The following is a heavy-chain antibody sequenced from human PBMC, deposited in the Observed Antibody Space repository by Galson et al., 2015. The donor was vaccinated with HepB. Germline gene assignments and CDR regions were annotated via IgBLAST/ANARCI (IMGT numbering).Heavy chain of an antibody. D-gene: IGHD2-2*01. CDR3: TSGPSTDWPRD. CDR1: GGSISSYY. Sequence: ETLSLTCTVSGGSISSYYMSWIRQSPGKGLEWIGYFYYSGRTNYNPSLKSRVTISLDTSKNQFSLRLNSVTAADTAVYYCTSGPSTDWPRDWGQGTLVTVSS. V-gene: IGHV4-59*08. CDR2: FYYSGRT. J-gene: IGHJ4*02.